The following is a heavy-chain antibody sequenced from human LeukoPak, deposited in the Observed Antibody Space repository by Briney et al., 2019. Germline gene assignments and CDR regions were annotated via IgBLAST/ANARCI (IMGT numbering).Heavy chain of an antibody. CDR2: IKQDGSKK. J-gene: IGHJ4*02. Sequence: GGSLRLSCAASGNYWMHWVRQAPGKGLEWVANIKQDGSKKSYVDSVKGRFTISRDNAKNSLYLQMNSLRAEDTAIYYCTRVGYIDEGIDYWGQGTLVTVSS. V-gene: IGHV3-7*04. CDR3: TRVGYIDEGIDY. CDR1: GNYW. D-gene: IGHD5-24*01.